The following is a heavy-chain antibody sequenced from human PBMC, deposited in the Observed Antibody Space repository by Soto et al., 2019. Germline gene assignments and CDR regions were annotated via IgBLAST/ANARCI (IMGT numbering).Heavy chain of an antibody. J-gene: IGHJ4*02. CDR2: IITIFGTE. V-gene: IGHV1-69*13. CDR1: GGTFSSYA. CDR3: ASEDYDILTVYFDY. D-gene: IGHD3-9*01. Sequence: SVKVSCKASGGTFSSYAISWVRQAPGQGLEWMGGIITIFGTENYAQKYKGRITITADETKSTSYMELSSLRSEDTALYYCASEDYDILTVYFDYWGQGTLVTVSS.